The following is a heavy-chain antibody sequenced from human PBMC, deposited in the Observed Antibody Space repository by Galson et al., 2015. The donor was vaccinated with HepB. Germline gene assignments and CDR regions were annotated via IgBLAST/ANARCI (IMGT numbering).Heavy chain of an antibody. D-gene: IGHD5-18*01. J-gene: IGHJ3*02. CDR1: GFTINSYW. Sequence: SLRLSCAASGFTINSYWMYWVRQAPGKGLVWVSRINSDGSSTSYADSVKGRFSISRDNAKNTLYLQMNSLRAEDTAVYYCRGLPDDAFDIWGQGTMVTVSS. CDR3: RGLPDDAFDI. V-gene: IGHV3-74*01. CDR2: INSDGSST.